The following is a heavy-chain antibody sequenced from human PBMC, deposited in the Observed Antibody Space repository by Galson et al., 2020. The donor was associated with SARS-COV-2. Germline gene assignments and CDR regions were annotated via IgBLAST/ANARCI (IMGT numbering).Heavy chain of an antibody. CDR3: ARVTSEGADY. D-gene: IGHD3-10*01. CDR1: GGSISSPSY. Sequence: SETLSLTCTVSGGSISSPSYWTCVRQPPGKGLEWIGEIYHSGSTNYNPSLKSRVSISVDKSKNQFSLRLSSGTAADTAVYYCARVTSEGADYWGQGTLVAVSS. CDR2: IYHSGST. V-gene: IGHV4-4*02. J-gene: IGHJ4*02.